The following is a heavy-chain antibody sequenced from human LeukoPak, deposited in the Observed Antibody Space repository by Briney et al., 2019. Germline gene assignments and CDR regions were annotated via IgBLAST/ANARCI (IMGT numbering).Heavy chain of an antibody. CDR1: GFTFSTYA. CDR3: AKTSRRDSAYDSPFDY. Sequence: GGSLRLSCAASGFTFSTYAMTWVRQAPGKGLEWVSAVRGSGTDTYYADSVKGRFTISRDNSKNTLYLQMNSLRAEDTAVYYCAKTSRRDSAYDSPFDYWGQGTLVTVSS. D-gene: IGHD5-12*01. J-gene: IGHJ4*02. V-gene: IGHV3-23*01. CDR2: VRGSGTDT.